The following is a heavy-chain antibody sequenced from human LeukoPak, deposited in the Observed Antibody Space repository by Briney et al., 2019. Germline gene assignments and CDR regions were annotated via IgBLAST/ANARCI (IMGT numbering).Heavy chain of an antibody. D-gene: IGHD4-23*01. CDR2: IIPIFGTA. CDR3: ARFDYGGNSGWRYFDL. CDR1: GGTFISYA. V-gene: IGHV1-69*13. Sequence: SVKDSCKASGGTFISYAISWVRQAPGQGLEWMGGIIPIFGTANYAQKFQGRVTITADESTSTAYMELSSLRSEDTAVYYCARFDYGGNSGWRYFDLWGRGTLVTVSS. J-gene: IGHJ2*01.